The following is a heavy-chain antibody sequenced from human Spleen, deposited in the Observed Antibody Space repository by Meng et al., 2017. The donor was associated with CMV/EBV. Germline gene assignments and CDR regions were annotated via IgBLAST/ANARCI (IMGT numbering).Heavy chain of an antibody. Sequence: QRQLQEAGPGLVKPSKTLSLTCTVSGGSISSGDYYWSWIRQPPGKGLEWIGYIYYSGSTYYNPSLKSRVTISVDTSKNQFSLKLRFVTAADTAVYYCAREGRSHQVGVSVYWGQGNLVTVS. CDR3: AREGRSHQVGVSVY. D-gene: IGHD2-21*01. CDR1: GGSISSGDYY. CDR2: IYYSGST. J-gene: IGHJ4*02. V-gene: IGHV4-30-4*08.